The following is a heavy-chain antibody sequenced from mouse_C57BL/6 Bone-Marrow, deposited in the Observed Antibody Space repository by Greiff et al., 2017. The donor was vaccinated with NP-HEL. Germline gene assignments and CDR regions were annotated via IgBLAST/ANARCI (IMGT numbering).Heavy chain of an antibody. Sequence: EVHLVESGGGLVKPGGSLKLSCAASGFTFSDYGMHWVRQAPEKGLEWVAYISSGSSTIYYADTVKGRFTISRDNAKNTLFLQMTSLRSEDTAMYYCARTYYGSSYGYAMDYWGQGTSVTVSS. CDR2: ISSGSSTI. CDR1: GFTFSDYG. J-gene: IGHJ4*01. CDR3: ARTYYGSSYGYAMDY. D-gene: IGHD1-1*01. V-gene: IGHV5-17*01.